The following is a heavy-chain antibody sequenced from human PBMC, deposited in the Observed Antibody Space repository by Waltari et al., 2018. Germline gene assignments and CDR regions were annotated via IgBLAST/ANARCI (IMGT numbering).Heavy chain of an antibody. V-gene: IGHV1-46*01. D-gene: IGHD2-2*01. Sequence: QVQLVQSGAEVKEPGASVKVSCKASGYTFTRHYMHWVRQAPGQGLEWMGNINPSEDTKAYTQKCQGIVTMTRDTSTNTLYQERSSLRSEDTAVYYCARAASTYCSTTSCPGDYWGQGTLVTVSS. CDR3: ARAASTYCSTTSCPGDY. J-gene: IGHJ4*02. CDR2: INPSEDTK. CDR1: GYTFTRHY.